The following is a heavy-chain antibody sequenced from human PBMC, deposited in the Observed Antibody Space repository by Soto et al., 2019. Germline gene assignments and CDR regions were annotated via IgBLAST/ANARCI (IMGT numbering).Heavy chain of an antibody. CDR2: IYPGDSDT. CDR3: ARTAAAGKYYNGMDV. V-gene: IGHV5-51*01. CDR1: GYSFTTYW. D-gene: IGHD6-13*01. Sequence: GESLKISCQASGYSFTTYWISWVRQMPGKGLECMGIIYPGDSDTRYSPSFQGQVTISADKSISTAYLQWSSLKASDTAMYYCARTAAAGKYYNGMDVWGQGTTVTVSS. J-gene: IGHJ6*02.